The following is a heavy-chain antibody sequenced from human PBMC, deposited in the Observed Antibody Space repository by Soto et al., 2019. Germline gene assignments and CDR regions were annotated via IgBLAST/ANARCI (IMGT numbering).Heavy chain of an antibody. J-gene: IGHJ6*03. V-gene: IGHV1-18*01. CDR1: GYSFTNYG. D-gene: IGHD6-19*01. CDR2: ISAYNGNT. Sequence: QDQLVQSGVEVKKPGASVKVSCKASGYSFTNYGITWVRQAPGQGFEWMGWISAYNGNTNYAQKFQGRVTMTTDASTSTAYLELGSLRSDDTAVYYCARDRGVAPPVAGNTHYYYDMDVWGKGTTVTVSS. CDR3: ARDRGVAPPVAGNTHYYYDMDV.